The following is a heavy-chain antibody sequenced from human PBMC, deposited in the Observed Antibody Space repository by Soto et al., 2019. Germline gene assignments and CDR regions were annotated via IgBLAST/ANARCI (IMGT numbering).Heavy chain of an antibody. CDR1: GFTFSSYE. Sequence: GGSLRLSCAASGFTFSSYEMNWVRQAPGKGLEWVSYISSSGSTIYYADSVKGRFTISRDNAKNSLYLQMNSLRAEDTAVYYCARGLYDYGERTPSSSDPSCQGTLLTVFS. CDR3: ARGLYDYGERTPSSSDP. J-gene: IGHJ5*02. D-gene: IGHD4-17*01. CDR2: ISSSGSTI. V-gene: IGHV3-48*03.